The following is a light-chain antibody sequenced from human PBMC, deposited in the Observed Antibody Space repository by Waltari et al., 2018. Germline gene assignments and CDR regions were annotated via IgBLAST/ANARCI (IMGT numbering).Light chain of an antibody. CDR1: KLEDKY. CDR2: QDN. CDR3: QAWDRNTYFV. V-gene: IGLV3-1*01. J-gene: IGLJ2*01. Sequence: SYELTQPPSVSVSPGQTASITCSGDKLEDKYASWYQQKPGQSPILVIYQDNRWPSGIPERFSGSTSGNTATLTISGTQAMDEADYYCQAWDRNTYFVFGVGTKLTVL.